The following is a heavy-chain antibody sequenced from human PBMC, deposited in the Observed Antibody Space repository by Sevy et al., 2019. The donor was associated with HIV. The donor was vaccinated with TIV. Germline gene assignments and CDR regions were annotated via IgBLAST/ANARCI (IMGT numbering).Heavy chain of an antibody. CDR2: ISYDGSIK. V-gene: IGHV3-30-3*01. CDR3: ARAHHSSSWYYFDY. Sequence: GGSLRLSCAASGFTFSSYAMHWVRQAPGKGLEWVAVISYDGSIKYDVDSVNGRFTISRDNSKNTLYLQMNSLRAEDTAVYYCARAHHSSSWYYFDYWGQGTLVTVSS. D-gene: IGHD6-13*01. J-gene: IGHJ4*02. CDR1: GFTFSSYA.